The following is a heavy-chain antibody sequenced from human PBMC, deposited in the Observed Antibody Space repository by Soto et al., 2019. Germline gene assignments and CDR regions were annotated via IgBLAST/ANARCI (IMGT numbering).Heavy chain of an antibody. CDR2: IRSKAYGGTT. D-gene: IGHD1-26*01. V-gene: IGHV3-49*04. CDR1: GFTFGDYA. CDR3: TRDLGADDYYYYGMDV. J-gene: IGHJ6*02. Sequence: LRLSCTASGFTFGDYAMSWVRQAPGKGLEWVGFIRSKAYGGTTEYAASVKGRFTISRDDSKSIAYLQMNSLKTEDTAVYYCTRDLGADDYYYYGMDVWGQGTTVTVSS.